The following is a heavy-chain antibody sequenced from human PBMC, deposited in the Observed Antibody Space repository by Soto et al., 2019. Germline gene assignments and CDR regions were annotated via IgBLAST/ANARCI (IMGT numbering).Heavy chain of an antibody. CDR2: IIPISGTA. J-gene: IGHJ6*02. Sequence: QVQLVQSGAEVKKPGSSVKVSCKASGGTFSNYAISWVRQAPGQGLKWMGGIIPISGTANYAQKFQGRVTITAGEYTSTAYMELSSLRSEDTTVYYCARSQGSSTSLEIYYYYYYGMDVWGQGTTVTVSS. CDR3: ARSQGSSTSLEIYYYYYYGMDV. D-gene: IGHD2-2*01. V-gene: IGHV1-69*01. CDR1: GGTFSNYA.